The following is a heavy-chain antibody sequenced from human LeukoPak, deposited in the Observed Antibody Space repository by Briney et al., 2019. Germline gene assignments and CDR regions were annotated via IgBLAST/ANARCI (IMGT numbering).Heavy chain of an antibody. CDR1: GSSFTRYW. Sequence: GESLKISCEGSGSSFTRYWSGWVRQLPGKGPEWMGIIQPGDSDNRYSPSFQGQFTISADKSISTVYLQWSSLKASDTAIYYCAKYNTHQTHFDYWGQGTLVTVSS. CDR2: IQPGDSDN. CDR3: AKYNTHQTHFDY. J-gene: IGHJ4*02. V-gene: IGHV5-51*01. D-gene: IGHD1-14*01.